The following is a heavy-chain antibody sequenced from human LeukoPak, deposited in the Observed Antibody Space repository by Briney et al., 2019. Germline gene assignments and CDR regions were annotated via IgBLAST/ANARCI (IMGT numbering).Heavy chain of an antibody. CDR1: GGSISSNSYY. J-gene: IGHJ4*02. D-gene: IGHD1-26*01. CDR3: ARHRAVSVVGNFYFDY. V-gene: IGHV4-39*01. Sequence: SETLSLTCTVSGGSISSNSYYWGWIRQPPGKGLEWIGSIYYSGSTYYNPSLKSRVTTSVDTSKNQFSLKLSSVTAAETAVYYCARHRAVSVVGNFYFDYWGQGTLVTVSS. CDR2: IYYSGST.